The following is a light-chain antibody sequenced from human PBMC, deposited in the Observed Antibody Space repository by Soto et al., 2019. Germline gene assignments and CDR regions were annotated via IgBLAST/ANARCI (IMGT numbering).Light chain of an antibody. J-gene: IGKJ1*01. CDR1: QSVNSN. V-gene: IGKV3D-15*01. Sequence: VLMPNQGTLSLYPGKRAPLSCRASQSVNSNYLAWYQQRPGQAPRLLIYGASNRASGIPARFSCSGSGTEFTLTISSRQSEDFAVYYCQQYNNWPRTVGQGTKVDI. CDR2: GAS. CDR3: QQYNNWPRT.